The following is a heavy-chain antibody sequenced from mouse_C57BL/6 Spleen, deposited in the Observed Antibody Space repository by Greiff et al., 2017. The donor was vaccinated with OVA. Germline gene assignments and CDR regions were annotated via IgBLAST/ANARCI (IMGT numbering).Heavy chain of an antibody. CDR1: GYTFTEYT. CDR3: ARNEERERSYYSSRPWFAY. Sequence: QVQLQQSGAELVKPGASVKLSCKASGYTFTEYTIHWVKQRSGQGLEWIGWFYPGSGSIKYNEKFKDKATLTADKSSSTVYMELSRLTSEDSAVYFCARNEERERSYYSSRPWFAYWGQGTLVTVSA. D-gene: IGHD2-12*01. J-gene: IGHJ3*01. CDR2: FYPGSGSI. V-gene: IGHV1-62-2*01.